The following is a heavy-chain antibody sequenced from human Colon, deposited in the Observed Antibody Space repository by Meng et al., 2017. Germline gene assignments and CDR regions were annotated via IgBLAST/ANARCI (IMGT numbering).Heavy chain of an antibody. CDR3: TKDGSGWSAY. CDR1: GFAFRSYW. J-gene: IGHJ4*02. CDR2: IKPDGGEE. Sequence: GESLKISCAASGFAFRSYWMGWVRQVPGKGLEWVANIKPDGGEEYYLDSVRGRFTISRDSAKNSLYLQMNSLRAEDTAVYYCTKDGSGWSAYWGQGTLVTVSS. V-gene: IGHV3-7*01. D-gene: IGHD6-19*01.